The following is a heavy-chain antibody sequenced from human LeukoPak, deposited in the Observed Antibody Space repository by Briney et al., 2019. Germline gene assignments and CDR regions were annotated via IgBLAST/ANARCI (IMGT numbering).Heavy chain of an antibody. CDR2: ISGSGNST. Sequence: GGSLTLSCAASGFTFSSYAMSWVRQAPGEGLEWDSVISGSGNSTYYADSVKGRFTISRDNSKNTLYLQFSSLRAEDTAVYYCTKVIRPHCSTTSCLFDCWGHGTLVTASS. CDR1: GFTFSSYA. J-gene: IGHJ4*01. V-gene: IGHV3-23*01. CDR3: TKVIRPHCSTTSCLFDC. D-gene: IGHD2-2*01.